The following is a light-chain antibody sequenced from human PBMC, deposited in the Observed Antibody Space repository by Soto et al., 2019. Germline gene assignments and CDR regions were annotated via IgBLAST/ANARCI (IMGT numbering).Light chain of an antibody. Sequence: EILMTQSPSSLSVSPGDRATLSCRASQGVRSSLAWYQQKPGQAPRLLIYGASTMATGIPARFSGSGSGTEVTLTTSSMLSEDFAVYYCQQYFNWAPITFGQGTRLEIK. J-gene: IGKJ5*01. CDR3: QQYFNWAPIT. CDR2: GAS. V-gene: IGKV3-15*01. CDR1: QGVRSS.